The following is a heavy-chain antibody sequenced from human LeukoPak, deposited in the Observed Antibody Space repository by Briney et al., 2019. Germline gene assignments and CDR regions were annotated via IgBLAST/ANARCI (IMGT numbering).Heavy chain of an antibody. J-gene: IGHJ4*02. CDR2: IIPILGIA. Sequence: SVKVSCKASGGTFGSYAISWVRQAPGQGLEWMGRIIPILGIANYAQKFQGRVTITADKSTSTAYMELSSLRSEDTAVYYCARDVEMATIGSDWGQGTLVTVSS. D-gene: IGHD5-24*01. CDR1: GGTFGSYA. CDR3: ARDVEMATIGSD. V-gene: IGHV1-69*04.